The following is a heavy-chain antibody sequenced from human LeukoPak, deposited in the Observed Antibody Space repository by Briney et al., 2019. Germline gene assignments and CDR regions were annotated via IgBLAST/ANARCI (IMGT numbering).Heavy chain of an antibody. J-gene: IGHJ4*02. Sequence: SETLSLTCTVSGGSISSSSYYWGWIRQPPGKGLEWIGSIYYSGSTYYNPSLKSRVTISVDTSKNQFSLKLSSVTAADTAVYYCARALYSGYGYFDYWGQGTLVTVSS. CDR2: IYYSGST. CDR3: ARALYSGYGYFDY. CDR1: GGSISSSSYY. V-gene: IGHV4-39*07. D-gene: IGHD5-12*01.